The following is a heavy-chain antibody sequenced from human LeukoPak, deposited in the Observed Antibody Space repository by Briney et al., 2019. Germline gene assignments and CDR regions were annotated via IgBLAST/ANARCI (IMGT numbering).Heavy chain of an antibody. CDR2: TYYRSKWYN. D-gene: IGHD3-3*01. V-gene: IGHV6-1*01. CDR3: ARGVDFFLEWLLWGFDY. Sequence: SQTLSLTCAISGDSVSSNSAAWNWIRQSPSRGLEWLGRTYYRSKWYNDYAVSVKSRITINPDTSKNQFSLQLNSVTPEDTAVYYCARGVDFFLEWLLWGFDYWGQGTLVTVSS. J-gene: IGHJ4*02. CDR1: GDSVSSNSAA.